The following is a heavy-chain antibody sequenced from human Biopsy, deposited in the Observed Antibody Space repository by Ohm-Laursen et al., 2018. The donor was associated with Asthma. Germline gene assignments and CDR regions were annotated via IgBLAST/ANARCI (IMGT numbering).Heavy chain of an antibody. D-gene: IGHD1-26*01. Sequence: SLRLSCAASGFTFDDYATHWVRQAPGKGLEWVSGISWNSGSIGYADSVKGRFTISRDNAKSSLYLQMNSLRAEDTALYYCAKGEWELLEANFDYWGQGTLVTVSS. J-gene: IGHJ4*02. CDR2: ISWNSGSI. V-gene: IGHV3-9*01. CDR1: GFTFDDYA. CDR3: AKGEWELLEANFDY.